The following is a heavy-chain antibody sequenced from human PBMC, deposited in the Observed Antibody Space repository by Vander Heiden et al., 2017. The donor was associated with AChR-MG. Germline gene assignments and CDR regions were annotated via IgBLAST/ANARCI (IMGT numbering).Heavy chain of an antibody. CDR2: IYPGDSDT. CDR1: GYSFTSYW. Sequence: EVQLVQSGAEVKKPGESLKISCKGSGYSFTSYWVGWVGQMPGKGLEWMGIIYPGDSDTRYSPSFQGQVTISADKSISTAYLQWSSLKASDTAMYYCARRTAGGYSYGTGYYFDYWGQGTLVTVSS. V-gene: IGHV5-51*01. CDR3: ARRTAGGYSYGTGYYFDY. D-gene: IGHD5-18*01. J-gene: IGHJ4*02.